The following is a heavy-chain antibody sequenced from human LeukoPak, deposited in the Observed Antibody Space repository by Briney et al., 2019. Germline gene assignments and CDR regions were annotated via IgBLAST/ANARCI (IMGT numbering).Heavy chain of an antibody. V-gene: IGHV1-69*13. Sequence: SVKVSCKASGGTFSSYAISWVRQAPGQGLEWMGGIIPIFGTANYAQKFQGRVTITADESTSTAYMELSSLRSEDTAVYYCAVGIVVVTGNAFDIWGQGTVVTVSS. D-gene: IGHD3-22*01. CDR2: IIPIFGTA. CDR1: GGTFSSYA. CDR3: AVGIVVVTGNAFDI. J-gene: IGHJ3*02.